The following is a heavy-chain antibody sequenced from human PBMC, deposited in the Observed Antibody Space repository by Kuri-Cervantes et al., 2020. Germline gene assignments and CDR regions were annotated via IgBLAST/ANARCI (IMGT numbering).Heavy chain of an antibody. D-gene: IGHD6-19*01. Sequence: FQGRVTMTRDTSISTAYMELSRLRSDDTAVYYCARVRGGGWTRDTEAFDYWGQGTLVTVSS. CDR3: ARVRGGGWTRDTEAFDY. V-gene: IGHV1-2*02. J-gene: IGHJ4*02.